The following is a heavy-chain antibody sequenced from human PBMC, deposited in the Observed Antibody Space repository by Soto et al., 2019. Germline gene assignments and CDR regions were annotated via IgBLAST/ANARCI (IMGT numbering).Heavy chain of an antibody. J-gene: IGHJ3*02. Sequence: LRLSCAASGFTFSSYGMHWVRQAPGKGLEWVAVISYDGSNKYYADSVKGRFTISRDNSKNTLYLQMNSLRAEDTAVYYCAVFSYPDAFDIWGQGTMVTVSS. CDR1: GFTFSSYG. CDR2: ISYDGSNK. V-gene: IGHV3-30*03. CDR3: AVFSYPDAFDI.